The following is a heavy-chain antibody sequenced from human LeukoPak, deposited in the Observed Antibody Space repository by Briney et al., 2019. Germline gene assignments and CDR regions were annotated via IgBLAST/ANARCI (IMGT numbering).Heavy chain of an antibody. Sequence: SQTLSLTCTVSGGSISSGGYYWSWIRQHPGKGLEWIGYIYYSRSTYYNPSLKSRVTISVDTSKNQFSLKLSSVTAADTAVYYCARAHNYCSSTSCYSIRFDPWGQGTLVTVSS. CDR2: IYYSRST. CDR3: ARAHNYCSSTSCYSIRFDP. J-gene: IGHJ5*02. CDR1: GGSISSGGYY. D-gene: IGHD2-2*01. V-gene: IGHV4-31*03.